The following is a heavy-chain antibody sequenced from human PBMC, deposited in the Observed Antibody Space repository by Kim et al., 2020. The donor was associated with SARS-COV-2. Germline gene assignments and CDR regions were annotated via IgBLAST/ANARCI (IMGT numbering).Heavy chain of an antibody. D-gene: IGHD5-12*01. J-gene: IGHJ6*02. CDR3: AASDLDIVATINLGYYGMDV. CDR2: IVVGSGNT. V-gene: IGHV1-58*02. CDR1: GFTFTSSA. Sequence: SVKVSCKASGFTFTSSAMQWVRQARGQRLEWIGWIVVGSGNTNYAQKFQERVTITRDMSTSTAYMELSSLRSEDTAVYYCAASDLDIVATINLGYYGMDVWGQGTTVTVSS.